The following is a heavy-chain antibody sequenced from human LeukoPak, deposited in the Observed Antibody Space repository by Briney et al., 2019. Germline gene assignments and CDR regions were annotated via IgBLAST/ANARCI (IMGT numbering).Heavy chain of an antibody. CDR2: LSYDGNNK. V-gene: IGHV3-30-3*01. D-gene: IGHD7-27*01. J-gene: IGHJ4*02. Sequence: GGSLRLSCAASGFTFSSYAMHWVRQAPGMGLEWVAVLSYDGNNKYYRDSVKGRFTISRDNSKNTLFLQMNSLSAEDTAVYYCARAGRAWDFDCWGQGTLVTVSS. CDR1: GFTFSSYA. CDR3: ARAGRAWDFDC.